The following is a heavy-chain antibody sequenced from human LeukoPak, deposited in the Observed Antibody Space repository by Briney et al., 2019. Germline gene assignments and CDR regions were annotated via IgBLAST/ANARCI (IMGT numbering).Heavy chain of an antibody. CDR1: GFTFSSYA. D-gene: IGHD3-22*01. J-gene: IGHJ4*02. Sequence: GGSLRLSCEASGFTFSSYAMSWVRQAPGKGLEWVSSISGSGGSTYYADSVKGRFTISRDNSKNTLYLQMNSLRAEDTAVYYCAKDHPPAGYYYDSSALDYWGQGTLVTVSS. CDR3: AKDHPPAGYYYDSSALDY. V-gene: IGHV3-23*01. CDR2: ISGSGGST.